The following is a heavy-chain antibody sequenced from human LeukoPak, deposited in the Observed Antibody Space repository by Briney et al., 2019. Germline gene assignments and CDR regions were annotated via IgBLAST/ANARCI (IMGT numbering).Heavy chain of an antibody. CDR2: INHSGST. CDR3: ARGRYYGSGSPNPRFDP. Sequence: SETLSLTCAVYGGSFSGYYWSWIRQPPGKGLEWIGEINHSGSTNYNPSLKSRVTISVDTSKNQFSLKLSSVTAADTAVYYCARGRYYGSGSPNPRFDPWGQGTLVTVSS. V-gene: IGHV4-34*01. D-gene: IGHD3-10*01. CDR1: GGSFSGYY. J-gene: IGHJ5*02.